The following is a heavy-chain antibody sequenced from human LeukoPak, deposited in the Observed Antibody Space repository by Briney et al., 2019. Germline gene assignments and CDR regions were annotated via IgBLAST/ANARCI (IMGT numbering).Heavy chain of an antibody. CDR2: IYDSGGT. CDR1: GGSISSYY. Sequence: KPSETLSLTCTVSGGSISSYYWSWIRQPPGKGLEWIGYIYDSGGTNYNPSLKSRVTISVETSKKQLSLKLSSVTAADTAVYYCARDDTASIWGQGTMVTVSS. D-gene: IGHD5-18*01. J-gene: IGHJ3*02. CDR3: ARDDTASI. V-gene: IGHV4-59*01.